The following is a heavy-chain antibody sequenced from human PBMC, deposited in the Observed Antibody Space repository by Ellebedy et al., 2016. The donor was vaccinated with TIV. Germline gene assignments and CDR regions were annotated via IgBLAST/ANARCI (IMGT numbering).Heavy chain of an antibody. Sequence: MPGGSLRLSCAVYGGSFSGYYWSWIRQPPGKGLEWIGEINHSGSTNYNPSLKSRVTISVDTSKNQFSLKLSSVTAADTAVYYCARQGVGDYYDSSGYYSQGAHYYFDYWGQGTLVTVSS. CDR3: ARQGVGDYYDSSGYYSQGAHYYFDY. D-gene: IGHD3-22*01. CDR2: INHSGST. CDR1: GGSFSGYY. J-gene: IGHJ4*02. V-gene: IGHV4-34*01.